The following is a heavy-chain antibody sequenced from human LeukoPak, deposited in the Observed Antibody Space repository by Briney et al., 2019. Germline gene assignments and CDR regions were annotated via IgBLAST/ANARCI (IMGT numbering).Heavy chain of an antibody. CDR3: ARVGRQQLVKGAFDI. CDR2: IYTSGST. D-gene: IGHD6-13*01. CDR1: GGSISSYY. J-gene: IGHJ3*02. V-gene: IGHV4-4*07. Sequence: PSETLSLTCTVSGGSISSYYWSWIRQPAGKGLEWIGRIYTSGSTNYNPSLKSRVTMSVDTSKNQFSLKLSSVTAADTAVYYCARVGRQQLVKGAFDIWGQGTMVTVSS.